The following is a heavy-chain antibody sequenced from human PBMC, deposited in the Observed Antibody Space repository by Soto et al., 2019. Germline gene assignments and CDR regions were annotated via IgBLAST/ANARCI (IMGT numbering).Heavy chain of an antibody. J-gene: IGHJ4*02. V-gene: IGHV1-18*01. Sequence: ASVKVSCKASGYTFTSYGISWVRQAPGQGLEWMGWISAYNGNTNYAQKLQGRVTMTTDTSTSTAYMELSSLRSEDTAVYYCARDYGPAIAAAGTVGYWGQGTLVTVSS. D-gene: IGHD6-13*01. CDR1: GYTFTSYG. CDR3: ARDYGPAIAAAGTVGY. CDR2: ISAYNGNT.